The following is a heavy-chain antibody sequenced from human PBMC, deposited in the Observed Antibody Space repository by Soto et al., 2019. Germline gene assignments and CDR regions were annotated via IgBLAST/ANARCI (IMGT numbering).Heavy chain of an antibody. V-gene: IGHV1-2*02. J-gene: IGHJ3*02. CDR2: INPATGAA. CDR1: GYPVTAYY. D-gene: IGHD3-3*01. Sequence: QLHLVQSGAVVKKPGASVTVSCSASGYPVTAYYMHWVRQAPGRGLEGMGGINPATGAAKYRQTFQGRATLTRGTAPNTAFREPRGLPSEDTAVFYCARGGGVGVAGSAAFDMWGQGTLVTVSS. CDR3: ARGGGVGVAGSAAFDM.